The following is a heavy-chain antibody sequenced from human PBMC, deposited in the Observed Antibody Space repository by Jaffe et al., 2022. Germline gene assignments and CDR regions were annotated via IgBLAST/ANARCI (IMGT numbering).Heavy chain of an antibody. CDR2: IKQDGSEK. CDR3: ARVSTPNSSSWFYYYYYYMDV. D-gene: IGHD6-13*01. CDR1: GFTFSSYW. J-gene: IGHJ6*03. Sequence: EVQLVESGGGLVQPGGSLRLSCAASGFTFSSYWMSWVRQAPGKGLEWVANIKQDGSEKYYVDSVKGRFTISRDNAKNSLYLQMNSLRAEDTAVYYCARVSTPNSSSWFYYYYYYMDVWGKGTTVTVSS. V-gene: IGHV3-7*01.